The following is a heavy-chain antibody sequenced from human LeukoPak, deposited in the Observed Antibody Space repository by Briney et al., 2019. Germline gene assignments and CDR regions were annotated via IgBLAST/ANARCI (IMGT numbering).Heavy chain of an antibody. J-gene: IGHJ5*02. CDR2: IKRDGSEK. V-gene: IGHV3-7*01. Sequence: GGSLRLSCAASGFTFSSYWMTWVRQAPGKGLEWVGNIKRDGSEKYFVDSVKGRFTISRDNAKNSLYLQMNSLRAEDTAVYYCARGGRTWFDPWGQGTLVTVSS. CDR1: GFTFSSYW. CDR3: ARGGRTWFDP.